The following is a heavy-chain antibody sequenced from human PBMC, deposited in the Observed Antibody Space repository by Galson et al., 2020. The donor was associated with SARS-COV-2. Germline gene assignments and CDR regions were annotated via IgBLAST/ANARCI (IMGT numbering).Heavy chain of an antibody. CDR2: IYWNDDK. J-gene: IGHJ4*02. CDR1: GFSLTTSGVG. Sequence: ESGPTLVKPTQTLTLTCTFSGFSLTTSGVGVGWIRQPHGKALEWLALIYWNDDKRYSPSLRSRLTITKDTSKNQVVLTMTNMDPVDTATYFCAHSAPSSLTIFGVVIVKDYFDYWGQGTLVTVSS. D-gene: IGHD3-3*01. CDR3: AHSAPSSLTIFGVVIVKDYFDY. V-gene: IGHV2-5*01.